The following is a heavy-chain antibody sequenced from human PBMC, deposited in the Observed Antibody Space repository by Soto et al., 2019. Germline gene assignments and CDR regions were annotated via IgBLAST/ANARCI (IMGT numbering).Heavy chain of an antibody. CDR2: IYKSATT. Sequence: SETLSLTCSVSGDSVSNLDYFWAWIRQPPGQALEYIGYIYKSATTYYNPSFESRVAISVDTSKSQFSLNVTSVTAADTAVYFCARGRYCLTGRCFPNWFDSWGQGALVTVSS. CDR3: ARGRYCLTGRCFPNWFDS. V-gene: IGHV4-30-4*01. J-gene: IGHJ5*01. D-gene: IGHD7-27*01. CDR1: GDSVSNLDYF.